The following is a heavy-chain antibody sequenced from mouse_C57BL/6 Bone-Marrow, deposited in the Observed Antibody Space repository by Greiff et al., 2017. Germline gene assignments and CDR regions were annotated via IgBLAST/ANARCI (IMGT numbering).Heavy chain of an antibody. CDR3: EKGGGGGGSSYVFAY. J-gene: IGHJ3*01. CDR2: IYPGSGST. V-gene: IGHV1-55*01. D-gene: IGHD1-1*01. CDR1: GYTFTSYW. Sequence: QVQLQQPGAELVKPGASVKMSCKASGYTFTSYWITWVKQRPGQGLEWIGDIYPGSGSTNYNEKFKSKATLTVDTSSSTAYMQLSSLTSEDSAVYYREKGGGGGGSSYVFAYWGQGTLVTVSA.